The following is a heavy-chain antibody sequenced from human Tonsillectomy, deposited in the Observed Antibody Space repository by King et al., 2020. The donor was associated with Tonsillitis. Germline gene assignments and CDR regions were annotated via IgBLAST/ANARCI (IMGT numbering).Heavy chain of an antibody. J-gene: IGHJ4*02. V-gene: IGHV1-69*01. D-gene: IGHD3-22*01. Sequence: QLVQSGAEVKKPGSSVKVSCKASGGTFRSYGITWVRQAPGQGLEWMGEIIPIFGTANYAQKFQGRVTITADESTSTAYMELSSLRSEDTAVYYCARDRDYDSSGYLCIGGYWGQGTLVTGSA. CDR3: ARDRDYDSSGYLCIGGY. CDR1: GGTFRSYG. CDR2: IIPIFGTA.